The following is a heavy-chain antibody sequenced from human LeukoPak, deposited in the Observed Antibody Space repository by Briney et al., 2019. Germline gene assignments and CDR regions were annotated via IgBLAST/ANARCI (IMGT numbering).Heavy chain of an antibody. Sequence: PGRSLRLSCAASGFTFDDYAMHWVRQAPGKGLEWVSGISWNSGSIGYADSVKGRFTISRDNAKNSLYLQMNSPRAEDTALYYCAKGLNDDFWSGSLRGFEYWGQGTLVTVSS. CDR1: GFTFDDYA. D-gene: IGHD3-3*01. V-gene: IGHV3-9*01. J-gene: IGHJ4*02. CDR3: AKGLNDDFWSGSLRGFEY. CDR2: ISWNSGSI.